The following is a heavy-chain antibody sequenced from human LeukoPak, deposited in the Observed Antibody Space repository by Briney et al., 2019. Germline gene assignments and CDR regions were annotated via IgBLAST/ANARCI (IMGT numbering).Heavy chain of an antibody. CDR1: GYTFTSYY. CDR3: ARGPAVSSSSGNWFDP. CDR2: INPSGGST. D-gene: IGHD6-6*01. V-gene: IGHV1-46*01. Sequence: ASVKVSCKASGYTFTSYYMHWVRQAPGQGLEWMGIINPSGGSTSYAQKFQGRVTMTRGMSTSTVYMELSSLRSEDTAVYYCARGPAVSSSSGNWFDPWGQGTLVTVSS. J-gene: IGHJ5*02.